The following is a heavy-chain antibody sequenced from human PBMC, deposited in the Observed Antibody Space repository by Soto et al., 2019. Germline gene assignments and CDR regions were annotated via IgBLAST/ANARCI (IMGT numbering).Heavy chain of an antibody. V-gene: IGHV3-48*02. CDR3: ARAIRQGYYDYGDYPGVEGHLDY. CDR1: GFTFSSYS. D-gene: IGHD4-17*01. Sequence: GGSLRLSCAASGFTFSSYSMNWVRQAPGKGLEWVSYISSSSSTIYYADSVKGRFTISRDNAKNSLYLQMNSLRDEDTAVYYCARAIRQGYYDYGDYPGVEGHLDYWGQGTLVTVSS. J-gene: IGHJ4*02. CDR2: ISSSSSTI.